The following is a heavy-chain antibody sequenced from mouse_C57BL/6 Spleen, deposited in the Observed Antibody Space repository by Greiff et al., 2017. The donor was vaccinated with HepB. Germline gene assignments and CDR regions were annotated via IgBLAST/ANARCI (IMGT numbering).Heavy chain of an antibody. CDR1: GYSITSGYD. CDR3: ARETEWGYFDY. J-gene: IGHJ2*01. Sequence: EVKVVESGPGMVKPSQSLSLTCTVTGYSITSGYDWHWIRHFPGNKLEWMGYISYSGSTNYNPSLKSRISITHDTSKNHFFLKLNSVTTEDTATYYCARETEWGYFDYWGQGTTLTVSS. V-gene: IGHV3-1*01. CDR2: ISYSGST. D-gene: IGHD1-3*01.